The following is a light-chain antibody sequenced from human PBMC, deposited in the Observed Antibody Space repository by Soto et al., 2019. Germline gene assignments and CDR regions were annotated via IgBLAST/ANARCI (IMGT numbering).Light chain of an antibody. CDR2: ATS. CDR3: HQYATSPFT. CDR1: ETIGRAY. J-gene: IGKJ2*01. Sequence: IVLTQSPGTLSLSPGERATVSCRASETIGRAYFAWYQHRPGRTPRLVLSATSNRAAGIPDRFGGSGSGADFTLTISGVAPEDFAVYYCHQYATSPFTFGHGTKLEI. V-gene: IGKV3-20*01.